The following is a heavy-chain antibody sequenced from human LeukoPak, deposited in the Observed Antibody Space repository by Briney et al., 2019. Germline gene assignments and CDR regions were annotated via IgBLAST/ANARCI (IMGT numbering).Heavy chain of an antibody. CDR3: ARPYCSGGSCSDFDY. CDR2: INPNSGGT. CDR1: GYTFTGYY. V-gene: IGHV1-2*02. J-gene: IGHJ4*02. D-gene: IGHD2-15*01. Sequence: ASVKVSCKASGYTFTGYYMHWVRQAPGQGLEWMGWINPNSGGTNYAQKFQGRVTMTRDTSIGTAYMELSRLRSDDTAVYYCARPYCSGGSCSDFDYWGQGTLVTVSS.